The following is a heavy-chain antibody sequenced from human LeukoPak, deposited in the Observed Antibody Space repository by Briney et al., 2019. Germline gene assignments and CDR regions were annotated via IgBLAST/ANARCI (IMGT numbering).Heavy chain of an antibody. D-gene: IGHD4-17*01. CDR1: GFSFTFTKNW. CDR3: ARHLATVTASRQYYYYGMDV. CDR2: IYPVDSDI. Sequence: KPGESLKISCKASGFSFTFTKNWIGWVRQVPGKGLEWMGIIYPVDSDIRYNPSFQGQVTISVDKSISTTYLQWSSLKGSDTAIYYCARHLATVTASRQYYYYGMDVWGQGTTVTVSS. J-gene: IGHJ6*02. V-gene: IGHV5-51*01.